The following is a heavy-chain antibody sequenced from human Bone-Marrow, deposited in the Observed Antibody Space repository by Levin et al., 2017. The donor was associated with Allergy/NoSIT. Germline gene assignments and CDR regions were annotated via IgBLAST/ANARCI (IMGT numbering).Heavy chain of an antibody. V-gene: IGHV3-11*06. CDR2: TTGMSDYT. D-gene: IGHD2-21*02. Sequence: PGGSLRLSCAASGFTFRDYYMSWVRQAPGKGLEWISYTTGMSDYTTYADSVKGRFTSSRDDAKSSLYLHMNSLRDEDTAIYYCARDTPGDWSFDFWGQGILVTVS. CDR1: GFTFRDYY. CDR3: ARDTPGDWSFDF. J-gene: IGHJ4*02.